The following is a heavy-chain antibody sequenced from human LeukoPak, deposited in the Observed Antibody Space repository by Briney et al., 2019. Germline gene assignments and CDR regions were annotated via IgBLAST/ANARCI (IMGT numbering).Heavy chain of an antibody. CDR2: ISWNSGSI. Sequence: GRSLRLSCAASGFTFDDYAMHWVRQAPGKGLEWVSGISWNSGSIGYADSEKGRFTISRDNAKNSLYLQMNSLRAEDMALYYCAKSSVSYYGSGSYGSGYFDYWGQGTLVTVSS. D-gene: IGHD3-10*01. CDR1: GFTFDDYA. CDR3: AKSSVSYYGSGSYGSGYFDY. V-gene: IGHV3-9*03. J-gene: IGHJ4*02.